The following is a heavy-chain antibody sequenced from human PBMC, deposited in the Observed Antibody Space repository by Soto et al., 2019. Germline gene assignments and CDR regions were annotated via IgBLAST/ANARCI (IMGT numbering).Heavy chain of an antibody. D-gene: IGHD3-3*01. V-gene: IGHV3-30*18. J-gene: IGHJ6*02. CDR2: ISYDGSNK. Sequence: PGGSLRLSCAASGFTFSSYGMHWVRQAPGKGLEWVAVISYDGSNKYYADSVKGRFTISRDNSKNTLYLQMNSLRAEDTAVYYCAKELDFWVRDRLRGMDVWGQGTTVTVSS. CDR1: GFTFSSYG. CDR3: AKELDFWVRDRLRGMDV.